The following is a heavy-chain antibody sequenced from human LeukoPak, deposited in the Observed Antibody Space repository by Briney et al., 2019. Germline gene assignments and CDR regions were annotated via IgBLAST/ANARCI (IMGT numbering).Heavy chain of an antibody. D-gene: IGHD2-2*03. V-gene: IGHV1-2*02. CDR3: ARDGSLDY. CDR2: INPNSGVT. CDR1: GYTFTGFY. J-gene: IGHJ4*02. Sequence: ASVKVSCKASGYTFTGFYMHWVRQAPGQGLEWMGWINPNSGVTNIAQNFQGRVTMTRDTSITTAYMELTSLRSDDTAVCYCARDGSLDYWGQGTLVTISS.